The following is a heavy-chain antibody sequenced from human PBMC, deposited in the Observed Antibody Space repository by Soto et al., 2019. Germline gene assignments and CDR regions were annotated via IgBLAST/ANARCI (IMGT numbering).Heavy chain of an antibody. CDR3: ARVAYSSSAYYYGMDV. D-gene: IGHD6-6*01. Sequence: GASVKVSCKASGYTFNNYGISWVRQAPGQGLEWMGWISAHNGNTNYAQKVQGRVTMTTDTSTRTAYMELRSLRSDDTAVYYCARVAYSSSAYYYGMDVWGQGTTVTVSS. CDR2: ISAHNGNT. J-gene: IGHJ6*02. CDR1: GYTFNNYG. V-gene: IGHV1-18*01.